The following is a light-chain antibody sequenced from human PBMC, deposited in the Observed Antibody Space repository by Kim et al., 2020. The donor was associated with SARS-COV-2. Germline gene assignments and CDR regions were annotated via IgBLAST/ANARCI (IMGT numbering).Light chain of an antibody. CDR3: SAWDDSLNGPV. V-gene: IGLV1-44*01. CDR2: GDD. Sequence: NNVHWYQQLPGTAPKLLIYGDDRRPSGVPERFSASKSDTSASLAISGLQSQDEADYYCSAWDDSLNGPVFGGGTQLTVL. J-gene: IGLJ2*01. CDR1: NN.